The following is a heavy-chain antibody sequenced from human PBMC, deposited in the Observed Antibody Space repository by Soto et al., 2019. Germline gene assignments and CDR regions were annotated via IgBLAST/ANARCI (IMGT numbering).Heavy chain of an antibody. CDR2: MNPNSGNT. J-gene: IGHJ5*02. CDR3: ARWRGLATPNWFDP. V-gene: IGHV1-8*01. Sequence: ASVKVSCKASGYTFTSYDINWVRQATGQGLEWMGWMNPNSGNTGYAQKFQGRVTMTRNTSISTAYMELSSLRSEDTAAYYCARWRGLATPNWFDPWGQGTLVTVSP. CDR1: GYTFTSYD. D-gene: IGHD6-13*01.